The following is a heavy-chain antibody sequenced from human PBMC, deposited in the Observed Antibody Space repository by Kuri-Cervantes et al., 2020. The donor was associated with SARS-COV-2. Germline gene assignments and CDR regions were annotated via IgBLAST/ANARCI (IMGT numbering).Heavy chain of an antibody. CDR3: ASLLLWQQFAH. CDR2: ISCSYNYT. CDR1: GFTFSDSH. D-gene: IGHD5-24*01. Sequence: GESLKISCAASGFTFSDSHMDWIRQGPGKGLDWVSYISCSYNYTNYGDSVKGRFTISRDNAKNSLYLQLNSLRAEDTAVYYCASLLLWQQFAHWGQGILVTVSS. V-gene: IGHV3-11*06. J-gene: IGHJ4*02.